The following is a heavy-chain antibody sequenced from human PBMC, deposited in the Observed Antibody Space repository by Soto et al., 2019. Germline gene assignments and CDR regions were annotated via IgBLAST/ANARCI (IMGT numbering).Heavy chain of an antibody. V-gene: IGHV4-4*02. CDR3: ARVFSSGSGWMYYFDF. J-gene: IGHJ4*02. CDR1: SGSISTGNW. CDR2: IYYTGAT. D-gene: IGHD6-25*01. Sequence: QVELQESGPRLVKSSGTLSLTCEVSSGSISTGNWWSWVRQPPGKGLEWIGEIYYTGATNYNPSLKSRVTTTIDKSKDQFSLILTSATAADTAVYYCARVFSSGSGWMYYFDFWGQGILVSVSS.